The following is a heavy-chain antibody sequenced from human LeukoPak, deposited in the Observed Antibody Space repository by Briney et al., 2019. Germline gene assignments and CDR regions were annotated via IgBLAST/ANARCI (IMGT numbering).Heavy chain of an antibody. J-gene: IGHJ4*01. D-gene: IGHD5-12*01. V-gene: IGHV3-64*01. CDR3: ARRNSSYDPFDY. CDR1: GFTFSTYD. Sequence: PGGSLRLSCAASGFTFSTYDMHWVRQAPGKGLEFVSAISSNGGTTYCANSVKSRFTISRSNSRNTLYLQMGGLRAEDMAVYYCARRNSSYDPFDYWSQGTLVTVSS. CDR2: ISSNGGTT.